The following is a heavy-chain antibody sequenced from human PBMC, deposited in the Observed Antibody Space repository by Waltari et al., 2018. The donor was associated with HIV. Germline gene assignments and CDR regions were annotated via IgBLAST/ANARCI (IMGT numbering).Heavy chain of an antibody. J-gene: IGHJ6*02. CDR1: GDTFSSYA. Sequence: QVQLVQSGAEVKKPGSSVKVSCKASGDTFSSYAISWVRQAPGQVLEWMGVIIPVFGTTNYAQKFQGRVTSTADESTSTAYMELSRLRSEDTAVYYCASPISPGGMYYYGMDVWGQGTTVTVSS. CDR3: ASPISPGGMYYYGMDV. D-gene: IGHD3-16*01. CDR2: IIPVFGTT. V-gene: IGHV1-69*12.